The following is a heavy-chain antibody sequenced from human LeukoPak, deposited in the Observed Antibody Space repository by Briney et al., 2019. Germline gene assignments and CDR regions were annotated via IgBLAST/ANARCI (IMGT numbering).Heavy chain of an antibody. CDR1: GGSFSGYY. Sequence: PSETLSLTCAVYGGSFSGYYWSWVRQPPGKGLEWIGEINHSGSTNYNPSLKNRVTISVDTSKNQFSLKLSSVTAADTAVYYCAREREGVEMATISYFDYWGQGTLVTVSP. V-gene: IGHV4-34*01. D-gene: IGHD5-24*01. J-gene: IGHJ4*02. CDR3: AREREGVEMATISYFDY. CDR2: INHSGST.